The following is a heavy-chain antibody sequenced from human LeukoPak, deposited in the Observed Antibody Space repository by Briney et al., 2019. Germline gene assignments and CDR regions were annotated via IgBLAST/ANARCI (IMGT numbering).Heavy chain of an antibody. J-gene: IGHJ4*02. V-gene: IGHV4-39*01. CDR2: IYYSGST. D-gene: IGHD6-19*01. CDR1: GGSISSSSYY. Sequence: SETLSLTCTVSGGSISSSSYYWGWIRQPPGKGLEWIGSIYYSGSTYYNPSLKSRVTISVDTSKNQFSLKLSSVTAADTAVYYCARLSRSIAVAGPHFDYWGQGTLVTVSS. CDR3: ARLSRSIAVAGPHFDY.